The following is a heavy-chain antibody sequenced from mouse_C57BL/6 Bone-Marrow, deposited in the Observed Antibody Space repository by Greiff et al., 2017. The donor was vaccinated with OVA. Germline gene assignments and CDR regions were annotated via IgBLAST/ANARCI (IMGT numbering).Heavy chain of an antibody. CDR1: GYTFTNYY. J-gene: IGHJ3*01. CDR3: AIYYDYDGFAY. D-gene: IGHD2-4*01. Sequence: EVQLQQSGPELVKPGASVKISCKASGYTFTNYYMNWVKQSHGKSLEWIGDINPSIGGPSYNQKFKGKATLTVDKSSSTAYMELRSLTSEDSAVYYCAIYYDYDGFAYWGQGTLVTVSA. CDR2: INPSIGGP. V-gene: IGHV1-26*01.